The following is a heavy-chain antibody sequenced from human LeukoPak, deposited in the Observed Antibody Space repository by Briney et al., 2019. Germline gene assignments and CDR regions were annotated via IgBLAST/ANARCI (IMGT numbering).Heavy chain of an antibody. J-gene: IGHJ4*02. CDR2: TSYNGNT. CDR3: ARHSGSGWQALGY. V-gene: IGHV1-18*04. Sequence: ASMKVSCKASGYTFSNYGISWVRQAPGLGLEWMGWTSYNGNTNYAQKFQDRVTMTTDTSTTTAYMELRSLESDDTAVYYCARHSGSGWQALGYWGQGTLVTVSS. D-gene: IGHD6-19*01. CDR1: GYTFSNYG.